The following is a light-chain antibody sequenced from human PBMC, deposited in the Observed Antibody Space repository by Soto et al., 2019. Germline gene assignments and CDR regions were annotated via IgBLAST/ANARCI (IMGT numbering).Light chain of an antibody. Sequence: DIQMTQSPSPLSASVGDRVTITGRARQTISTYLNWYQQKPGKAPKLLIYGASSLQSGVPSRFSGSGSGTDFTLTISSLQPEDFGTYYCQQSFSTPRTFGQGTKV. CDR2: GAS. CDR3: QQSFSTPRT. CDR1: QTISTY. V-gene: IGKV1-39*01. J-gene: IGKJ1*01.